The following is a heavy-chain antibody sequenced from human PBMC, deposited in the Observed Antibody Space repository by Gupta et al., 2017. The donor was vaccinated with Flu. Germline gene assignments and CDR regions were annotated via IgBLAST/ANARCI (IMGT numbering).Heavy chain of an antibody. Sequence: GREAGGEGVWGVWINSGGGSTKYAESVKGRFTIGRDNAKNTVYLQMNSLGDEDTAFYYCARVNWGCWGQGTLVTVS. V-gene: IGHV3-74*03. CDR2: INSGGGST. D-gene: IGHD3-16*01. CDR3: ARVNWGC. J-gene: IGHJ4*02.